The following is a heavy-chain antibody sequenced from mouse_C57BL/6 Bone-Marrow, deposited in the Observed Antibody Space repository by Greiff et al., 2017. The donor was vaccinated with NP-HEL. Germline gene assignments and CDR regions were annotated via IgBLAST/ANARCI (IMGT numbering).Heavy chain of an antibody. Sequence: DVMLVESGGGLVKPGGSLKLSCAASGFTFSSYAMSWVRQTPEKRLEWVATISDGGSYTYYPDNVKGRFTISRDNAKNNLYLQMSHLKSEDTAMYYCARDRDLTWYFDVWGTGTTVTVSS. J-gene: IGHJ1*03. CDR1: GFTFSSYA. CDR2: ISDGGSYT. V-gene: IGHV5-4*01. D-gene: IGHD2-12*01. CDR3: ARDRDLTWYFDV.